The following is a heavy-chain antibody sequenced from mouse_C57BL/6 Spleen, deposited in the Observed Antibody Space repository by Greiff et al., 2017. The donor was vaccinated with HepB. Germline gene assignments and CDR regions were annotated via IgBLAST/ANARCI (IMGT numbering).Heavy chain of an antibody. V-gene: IGHV1-55*01. CDR3: AREDYGSDYYAMDY. CDR2: IYPGSGST. CDR1: GYTFTSYW. J-gene: IGHJ4*01. Sequence: VQLQQSGAELVKPGASVKMSCKASGYTFTSYWITWVKQRPGQGLEWIGDIYPGSGSTNYNEKFKSKATLTVDTSSRTAYMQLSSLTSEDSAVYYCAREDYGSDYYAMDYWGQRTSVTVSS. D-gene: IGHD2-2*01.